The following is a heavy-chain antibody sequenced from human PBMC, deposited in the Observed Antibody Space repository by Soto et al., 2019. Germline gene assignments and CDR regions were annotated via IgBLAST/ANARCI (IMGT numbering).Heavy chain of an antibody. CDR1: GFTFSSYA. CDR3: AKGALLGYYYYYGRDL. J-gene: IGHJ6*02. D-gene: IGHD2-21*01. CDR2: ISGSGGST. Sequence: EVQLLESGGGLVQPGGSLRLSCAASGFTFSSYAMSWVRQAPGKGLEWVSAISGSGGSTYYADSVKGRFTISRDNSKNTLYLQMNFLGAEDTAVYYCAKGALLGYYYYYGRDLWGRGTNVTVSS. V-gene: IGHV3-23*01.